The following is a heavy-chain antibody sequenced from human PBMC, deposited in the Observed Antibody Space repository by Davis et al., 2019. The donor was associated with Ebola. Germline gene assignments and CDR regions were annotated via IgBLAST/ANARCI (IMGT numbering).Heavy chain of an antibody. J-gene: IGHJ5*02. D-gene: IGHD6-13*01. CDR1: GFTCSSYG. V-gene: IGHV3-33*01. CDR2: IWYDGGNK. Sequence: SLNISCAASGFTCSSYGMHWVRQAPGKGLEWVAVIWYDGGNKYYADSVKGRFTISRDNSKNTLYLQMNSLRAEDTAVYYCARDEQQLTYNWFDPWGQGTLVTVSS. CDR3: ARDEQQLTYNWFDP.